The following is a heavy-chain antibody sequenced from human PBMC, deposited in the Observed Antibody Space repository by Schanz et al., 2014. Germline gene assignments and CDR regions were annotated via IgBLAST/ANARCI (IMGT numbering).Heavy chain of an antibody. J-gene: IGHJ6*02. CDR1: GITLSGYS. CDR3: ARVLARYQYYGVDV. D-gene: IGHD3-10*01. CDR2: ISGSSSTK. V-gene: IGHV3-48*01. Sequence: VQLVESGGGVVQPGRSLRLSCAASGITLSGYSMNWVRQAPGKGLEWVSYISGSSSTKYYADSVKGRFTISRDNGKKSLYLQINSLRVEDTAVYYCARVLARYQYYGVDVWGQGTTVIVSS.